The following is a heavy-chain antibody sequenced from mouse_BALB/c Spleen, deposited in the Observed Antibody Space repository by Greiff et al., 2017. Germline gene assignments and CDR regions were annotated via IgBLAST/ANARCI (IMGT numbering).Heavy chain of an antibody. CDR3: ARYGHYYAMDY. Sequence: EVQLQQSGPELVKPGASVKMSCKASGYTFTSYVMHWVKQKPGQGLEWIGYINPYNDGTKYNEKFKGKATLTSDKSSSTAYMELSSLTSEDSAVYYCARYGHYYAMDYWGQGTSVTVSS. CDR2: INPYNDGT. D-gene: IGHD1-2*01. CDR1: GYTFTSYV. V-gene: IGHV1-14*01. J-gene: IGHJ4*01.